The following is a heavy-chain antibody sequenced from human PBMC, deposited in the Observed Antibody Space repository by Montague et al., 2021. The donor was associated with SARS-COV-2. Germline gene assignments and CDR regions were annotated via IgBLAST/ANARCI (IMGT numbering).Heavy chain of an antibody. CDR1: GFTFSSYA. J-gene: IGHJ3*02. CDR2: ISYDGGNK. V-gene: IGHV3-30*04. CDR3: ATELELGAFDI. Sequence: SLRLSCAASGFTFSSYAMHWVRQAPGKGLEWVAVISYDGGNKYYVDSVKGRFTISRDNSKSTLYLQMNSLRAEDTAVYYCATELELGAFDIWGQGTMVTVSS. D-gene: IGHD1-7*01.